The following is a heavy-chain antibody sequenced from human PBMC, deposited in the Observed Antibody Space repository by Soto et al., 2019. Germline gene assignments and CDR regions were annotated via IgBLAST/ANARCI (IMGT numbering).Heavy chain of an antibody. V-gene: IGHV4-4*07. CDR2: IYISGST. CDR1: GESISSYY. J-gene: IGHJ6*02. CDR3: VRECSGGSCYADYVMHE. Sequence: QVQLQESGPGLVKPSETLSLTCSVSGESISSYYWSWIRQPAGKGLEWIGRIYISGSTDYNPSLTSRVSMSVDSSKNQFSLKQAYVTAADTTVYYCVRECSGGSCYADYVMHEWGQEPTVTVS. D-gene: IGHD2-15*01.